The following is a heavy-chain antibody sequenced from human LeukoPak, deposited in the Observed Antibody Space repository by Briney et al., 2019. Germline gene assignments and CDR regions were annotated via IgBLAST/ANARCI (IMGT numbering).Heavy chain of an antibody. J-gene: IGHJ4*02. CDR1: GFTFSDYW. D-gene: IGHD2-15*01. Sequence: PGXSLRLSCAASGFTFSDYWLHWVRQAPGKGLVWVSIINTDGSTTIYADSVKGRFTISRDNAKNTLYLQMNSLRAEDTAVYYCAYQLLPNWGQGTLVTVSS. V-gene: IGHV3-74*01. CDR3: AYQLLPN. CDR2: INTDGSTT.